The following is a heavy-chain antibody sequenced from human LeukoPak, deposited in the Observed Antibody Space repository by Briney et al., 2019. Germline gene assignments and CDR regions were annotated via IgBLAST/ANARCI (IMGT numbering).Heavy chain of an antibody. Sequence: GGSLRLSCAASGFTVSSNYMSWVRQAPGKGLEWVSVIYSGGSTYYADPVKGRFTISRDNSKNTLYLQMNSLRAEDTAVYYCASPAHYDVLTGYYSNYDYWGQGTLVTVSS. CDR1: GFTVSSNY. J-gene: IGHJ4*02. D-gene: IGHD3-9*01. V-gene: IGHV3-66*01. CDR3: ASPAHYDVLTGYYSNYDY. CDR2: IYSGGST.